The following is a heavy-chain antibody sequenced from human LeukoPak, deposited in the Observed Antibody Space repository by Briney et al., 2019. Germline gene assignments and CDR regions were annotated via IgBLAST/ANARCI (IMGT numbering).Heavy chain of an antibody. CDR3: ARDGDCSSTSCYTVGVGWFDP. D-gene: IGHD2-2*02. V-gene: IGHV1-18*01. CDR2: ISAYNGNT. J-gene: IGHJ5*02. CDR1: GYTFTSYG. Sequence: ASVKVSCKASGYTFTSYGISWVRQAPGQGLEWMGWISAYNGNTNYAQKIQGRVTITADKSTSTAYMELSSLRSEDTAVYYCARDGDCSSTSCYTVGVGWFDPWGQGTLVTVSS.